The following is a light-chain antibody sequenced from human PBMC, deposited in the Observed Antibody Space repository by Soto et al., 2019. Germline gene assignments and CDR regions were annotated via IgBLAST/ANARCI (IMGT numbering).Light chain of an antibody. CDR3: QQYNNWPYT. Sequence: EIVMTQSPATLSVSPGERATLSCRASQSVSSNLAWSQQKPGQAPRLLIYGASTRATGIPARFSGSGSGTECTLTISSLQSEDFAVYYCQQYNNWPYTFGQGTKLEIK. CDR2: GAS. V-gene: IGKV3-15*01. J-gene: IGKJ2*01. CDR1: QSVSSN.